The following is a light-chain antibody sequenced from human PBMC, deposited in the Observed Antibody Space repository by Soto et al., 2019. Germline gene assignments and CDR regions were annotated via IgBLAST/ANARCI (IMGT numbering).Light chain of an antibody. CDR3: QHYNNWALST. J-gene: IGKJ2*01. Sequence: EVVMTQSPATLSVSPGERATLSCSASQSVSSNLAWYQQKPGQAPRLLIDGASTRATGIPARFSGSGSGTEFTLTISSLQSDDFAVYCCQHYNNWALSTFGQGTKLEIK. V-gene: IGKV3D-15*01. CDR2: GAS. CDR1: QSVSSN.